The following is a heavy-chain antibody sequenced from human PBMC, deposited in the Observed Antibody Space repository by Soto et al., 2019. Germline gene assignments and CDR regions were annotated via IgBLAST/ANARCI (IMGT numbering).Heavy chain of an antibody. CDR3: ARDARAPYSSSSRWFDP. V-gene: IGHV4-59*01. D-gene: IGHD6-6*01. J-gene: IGHJ5*02. CDR1: GGSISSYY. CDR2: IYYSGST. Sequence: SETLSLTCTVSGGSISSYYWSWIRQPPGKGLEWIWYIYYSGSTNYNPSLKSRVTISVDTSKNHFSLKLSSVTAADTAVYYCARDARAPYSSSSRWFDPWGQGTLVTVSS.